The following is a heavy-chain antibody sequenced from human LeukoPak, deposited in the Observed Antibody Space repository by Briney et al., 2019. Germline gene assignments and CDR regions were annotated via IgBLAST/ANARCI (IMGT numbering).Heavy chain of an antibody. CDR3: ARADVLRYFDWLPQRGWAADY. D-gene: IGHD3-9*01. CDR1: GFTFSSYE. V-gene: IGHV3-20*04. J-gene: IGHJ4*02. Sequence: GGSLRLSCAASGFTFSSYEMNWVRQAPGKGLEWVSGINWNGGSTGYADSVKGRFTISRDNAKNSLYLQMNSLRAEDTALYYCARADVLRYFDWLPQRGWAADYWGQGTLVTVSS. CDR2: INWNGGST.